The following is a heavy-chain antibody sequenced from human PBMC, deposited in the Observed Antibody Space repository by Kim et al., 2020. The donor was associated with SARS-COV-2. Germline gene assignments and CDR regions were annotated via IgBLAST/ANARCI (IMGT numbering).Heavy chain of an antibody. Sequence: SVKVSCKASGDTFSNSVLSWVRQAPGRGLEWMGGVIPIFRTTNYAQKFQGRVTIAADEATSTAYMELIGLTSDDTAIYYCARGLLSDNRGFYGLKKSMDVWGQGTTVTVSS. CDR3: ARGLLSDNRGFYGLKKSMDV. D-gene: IGHD3-22*01. V-gene: IGHV1-69*13. CDR2: VIPIFRTT. CDR1: GDTFSNSV. J-gene: IGHJ6*02.